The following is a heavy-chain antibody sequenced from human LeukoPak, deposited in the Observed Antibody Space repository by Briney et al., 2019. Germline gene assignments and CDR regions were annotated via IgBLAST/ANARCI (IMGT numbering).Heavy chain of an antibody. Sequence: GRSLRLSCAASGFTFSGYAMHWVRQAPGKGLEWVAVIWHDGSKKYHSDSVKGRFTISRDNSKNTLYLQMNSLRAEDTAVYYCAKHPDFWGGYYYAFDVWGQGTMVTVSS. CDR1: GFTFSGYA. CDR2: IWHDGSKK. V-gene: IGHV3-33*06. CDR3: AKHPDFWGGYYYAFDV. J-gene: IGHJ3*01. D-gene: IGHD3-3*01.